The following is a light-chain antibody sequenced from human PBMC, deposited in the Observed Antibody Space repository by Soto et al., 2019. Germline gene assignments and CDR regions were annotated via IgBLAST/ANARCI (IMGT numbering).Light chain of an antibody. CDR3: CLYAGSSTFDVV. J-gene: IGLJ2*01. CDR1: SSDVGSYNL. CDR2: EGS. V-gene: IGLV2-23*03. Sequence: QSALTQPASVSGSPGQSITISCTGTSSDVGSYNLVSWYQQHPGKAPKLMIYEGSKRPSGVSNRFSGSKSGNTASLTISGLQAEDEVDYSCCLYAGSSTFDVVFGGGPKLTVL.